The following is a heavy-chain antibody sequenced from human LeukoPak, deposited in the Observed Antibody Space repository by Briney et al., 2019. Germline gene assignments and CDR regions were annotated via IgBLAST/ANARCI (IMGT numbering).Heavy chain of an antibody. CDR3: AKQQRRRTTAMVTYHDVYYYYGMDV. V-gene: IGHV3-30*18. J-gene: IGHJ6*02. CDR2: VSSDGGVT. Sequence: GGPLSPSWAASGFILRDYALPWARQAQAKGRGWVAVVSSDGGVTFYIDSVKGRFTVSRDNSKNTLYLQMNSLRAEDTAVYYCAKQQRRRTTAMVTYHDVYYYYGMDVWGQGTTVTVSS. D-gene: IGHD5-18*01. CDR1: GFILRDYA.